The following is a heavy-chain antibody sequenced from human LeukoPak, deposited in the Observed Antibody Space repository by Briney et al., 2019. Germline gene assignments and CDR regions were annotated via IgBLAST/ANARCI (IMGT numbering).Heavy chain of an antibody. CDR3: ARELGYCSGGSCYNIRFDP. D-gene: IGHD2-15*01. CDR1: GFTFSSNS. J-gene: IGHJ5*02. V-gene: IGHV3-48*01. CDR2: ISSSSGTI. Sequence: GGSLRLSCAASGFTFSSNSMNWVRQAPGKGLEWVSYISSSSGTIYYADSVKGRFTISRDNAKNSLYLQMNSLRAEDTAVYYYARELGYCSGGSCYNIRFDPWGQGTLVTVSS.